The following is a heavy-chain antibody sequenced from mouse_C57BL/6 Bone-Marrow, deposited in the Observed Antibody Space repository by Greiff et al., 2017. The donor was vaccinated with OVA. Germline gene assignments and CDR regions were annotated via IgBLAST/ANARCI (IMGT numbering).Heavy chain of an antibody. CDR1: GYAFSSSW. CDR2: IYPGDGDT. D-gene: IGHD1-1*01. Sequence: QVQLKESGPELVKPGASVKISCKASGYAFSSSWMNWVKQRPGKGLEWIGRIYPGDGDTNYNGKFKGKATLTADKSSSTAYMQLSSLTSEDSAVYFCARRRRTELTQYYFDYWGQGTTLTVSS. V-gene: IGHV1-82*01. J-gene: IGHJ2*01. CDR3: ARRRRTELTQYYFDY.